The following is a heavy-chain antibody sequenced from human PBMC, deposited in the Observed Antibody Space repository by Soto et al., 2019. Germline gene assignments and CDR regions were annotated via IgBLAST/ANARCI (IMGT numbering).Heavy chain of an antibody. CDR2: MCYSGNT. CDR3: APLNNYEINWFDP. Sequence: PSDTLSLTCTVSIVSISIRSYCLVRIRQPPGQGLEWVGNMCYSGNTYYNPSLKSRVTMSVDTSKNQFSLKLSSVTAADTSVYYCAPLNNYEINWFDPWGQGTLVTVSS. J-gene: IGHJ5*02. D-gene: IGHD4-4*01. CDR1: IVSISIRSYC. V-gene: IGHV4-39*01.